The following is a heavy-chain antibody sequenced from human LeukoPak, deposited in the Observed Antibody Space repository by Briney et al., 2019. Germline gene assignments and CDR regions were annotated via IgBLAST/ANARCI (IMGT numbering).Heavy chain of an antibody. Sequence: NPSGTLSLTCAVSGGSIGSSNWWGWVRQPPGKGLEWIGEVYQSGSTNYNPSLKNRVTISVDKSKNQFSLNLSSVTAADTAVYYCARWGSGYFDYWGQGTQVTVSS. J-gene: IGHJ4*02. V-gene: IGHV4-4*02. CDR2: VYQSGST. CDR1: GGSIGSSNW. CDR3: ARWGSGYFDY. D-gene: IGHD6-19*01.